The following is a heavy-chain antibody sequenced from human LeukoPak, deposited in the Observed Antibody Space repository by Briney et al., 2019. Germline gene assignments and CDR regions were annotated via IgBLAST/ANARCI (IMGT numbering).Heavy chain of an antibody. J-gene: IGHJ4*02. CDR2: ISDSGGST. Sequence: GGSLRLSCAVSGITLSNYGMSWVRQAPGKGLEWVAGISDSGGSTKYADSVKGRFTISRDNPKNTLYLQMNSLRAEDTAVYFCAKRGVVIRVILVGFHKEAYYFDSWGQGALVTVSS. D-gene: IGHD3-22*01. V-gene: IGHV3-23*01. CDR3: AKRGVVIRVILVGFHKEAYYFDS. CDR1: GITLSNYG.